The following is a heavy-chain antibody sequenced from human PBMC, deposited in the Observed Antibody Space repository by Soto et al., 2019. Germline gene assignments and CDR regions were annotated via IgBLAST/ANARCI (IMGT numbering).Heavy chain of an antibody. CDR3: ARLGRRDSRGGYYYGMDV. D-gene: IGHD3-22*01. J-gene: IGHJ6*02. CDR2: ISYSGST. Sequence: SETLSLTCTVSDVSTISFFWKWFLQPPWKGLEWIGYISYSGSTYYNPSLKSRVTISVDTSKNQFSLKLSSVTAADTAVYYCARLGRRDSRGGYYYGMDVWGQGTTVTVSS. CDR1: DVSTISFF. V-gene: IGHV4-59*08.